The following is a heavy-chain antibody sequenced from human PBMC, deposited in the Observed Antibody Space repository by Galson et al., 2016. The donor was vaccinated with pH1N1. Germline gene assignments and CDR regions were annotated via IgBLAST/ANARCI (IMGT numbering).Heavy chain of an antibody. CDR1: GVSMTGGHYY. Sequence: TLSLTCTVSGVSMTGGHYYWSWIRQLPDKGLEWIGYIYYGGKTYSNPSLKSRLTISVDTSKNQFSLKLNSVTAADTAVYYCARDHCSGGSCYSGFDPWGQGILVTVSS. V-gene: IGHV4-31*03. D-gene: IGHD2-15*01. CDR3: ARDHCSGGSCYSGFDP. CDR2: IYYGGKT. J-gene: IGHJ5*02.